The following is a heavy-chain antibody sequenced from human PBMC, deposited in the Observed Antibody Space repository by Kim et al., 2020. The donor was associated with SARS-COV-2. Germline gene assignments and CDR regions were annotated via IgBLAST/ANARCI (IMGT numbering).Heavy chain of an antibody. V-gene: IGHV3-30*04. CDR1: GFTFSSYA. D-gene: IGHD1-1*01. Sequence: GGSLRLSCAASGFTFSSYAMHWVRQAPGKGLEWVAVISYDGSNKYYADSVKGRFTISRDNSKNTLYLQMNSLRAEDTAVYYCARDGTIFWQPNFDYWGQGTLVTVSS. CDR2: ISYDGSNK. J-gene: IGHJ4*02. CDR3: ARDGTIFWQPNFDY.